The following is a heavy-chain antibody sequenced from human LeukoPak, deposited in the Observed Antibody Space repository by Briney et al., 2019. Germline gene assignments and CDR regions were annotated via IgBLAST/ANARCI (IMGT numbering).Heavy chain of an antibody. CDR1: GFTFSSYA. CDR3: AKDLGGYYAFDY. Sequence: GGSLRLSCAASGFTFSSYAMHWVRQAPGKGLEYVSAMSSNGGTTDYANSVKGRFTISRDNSKNTLYLQMSSLRAEDTAVYYCAKDLGGYYAFDYWGQGTLVTVSS. J-gene: IGHJ4*02. CDR2: MSSNGGTT. V-gene: IGHV3-64*01. D-gene: IGHD2/OR15-2a*01.